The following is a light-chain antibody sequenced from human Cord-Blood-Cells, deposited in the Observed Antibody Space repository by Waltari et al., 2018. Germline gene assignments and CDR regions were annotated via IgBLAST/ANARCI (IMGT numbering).Light chain of an antibody. CDR3: CSYAGSSTWV. V-gene: IGLV2-23*01. J-gene: IGLJ3*02. CDR2: EGS. Sequence: QPALTPPASVSGSPGQPITISCTGTSSDVWSYNLVTWYQQHPGKAPKLMIYEGSKRPSGVSNRFAGSKSGNTASLTISGLQAEDEADYYCCSYAGSSTWVFGGGTKLTVL. CDR1: SSDVWSYNL.